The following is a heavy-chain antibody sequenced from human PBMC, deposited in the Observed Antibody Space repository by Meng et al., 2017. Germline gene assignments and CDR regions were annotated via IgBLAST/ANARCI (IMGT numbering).Heavy chain of an antibody. D-gene: IGHD5-18*01. J-gene: IGHJ6*02. CDR3: AKEQSWRQLWFLGYGMDV. Sequence: GESLKISCAASGFTFSSYAMHWVRQAPGKGLEWVAVISYDGSNKYYADSVKGRFTISRDNSKNTLYLQMNSLRAEDTAVYYCAKEQSWRQLWFLGYGMDVWGHGTTVTVSS. CDR1: GFTFSSYA. V-gene: IGHV3-30*01. CDR2: ISYDGSNK.